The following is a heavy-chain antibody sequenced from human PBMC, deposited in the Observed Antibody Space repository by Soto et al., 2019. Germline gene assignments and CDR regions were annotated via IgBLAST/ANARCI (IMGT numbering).Heavy chain of an antibody. CDR3: ARAPYYYDSSGPADHFDY. CDR1: GFTFSSYE. J-gene: IGHJ4*02. CDR2: ISSSGSTI. D-gene: IGHD3-22*01. Sequence: VQLVESGGGLVQPGGSLRLSCAASGFTFSSYEMNWVRQAPGKGLEWVSYISSSGSTIYYADSVKGRFTISRDNAKNSLYLQMNSLRAEDKAVYYCARAPYYYDSSGPADHFDYWGQGTLVTVSS. V-gene: IGHV3-48*03.